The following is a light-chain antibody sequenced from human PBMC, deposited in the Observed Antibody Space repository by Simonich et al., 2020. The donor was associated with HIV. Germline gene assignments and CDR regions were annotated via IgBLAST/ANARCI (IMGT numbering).Light chain of an antibody. J-gene: IGKJ4*01. CDR1: QSVLYSSNNKNY. V-gene: IGKV4-1*01. CDR3: QQYYSTPPT. CDR2: WAS. Sequence: IVMTQSPDSLALSLGERATISCQSSQSVLYSSNNKNYLAWYQQKPGQPPKLLIYWASTRESVVPDRFSGSGSGTDFTLTISSLQAEDVAVYYCQQYYSTPPTFGGGTKVEIK.